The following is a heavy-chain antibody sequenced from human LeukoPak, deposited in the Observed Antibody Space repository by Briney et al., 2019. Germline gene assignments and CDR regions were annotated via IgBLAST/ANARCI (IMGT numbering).Heavy chain of an antibody. V-gene: IGHV4-61*02. D-gene: IGHD5-18*01. J-gene: IGHJ5*02. CDR2: IYTSGTT. Sequence: PSETLSLTCTVSGGSVRRGNYYWTWIRQPAGSGLEWIGRIYTSGTTDYNPSLRTRVTISVDASRNQFSLNLSSVTAADTAVCYCARVRGYSYGYGFASWGQGTLVTVSS. CDR1: GGSVRRGNYY. CDR3: ARVRGYSYGYGFAS.